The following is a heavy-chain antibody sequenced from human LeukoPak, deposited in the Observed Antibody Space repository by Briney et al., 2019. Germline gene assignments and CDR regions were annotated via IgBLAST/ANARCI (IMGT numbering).Heavy chain of an antibody. J-gene: IGHJ4*02. CDR2: INSDGSAT. Sequence: GGSLRLSCVASGFTFSSCWMHWVRQAPGKGLVWVSYINSDGSATGYADSVKGRFTISRDNAKNTLYLQMNSLRAEDTAVYYCARDLSGDGIDYWGRGTLVTVSS. D-gene: IGHD5-24*01. CDR1: GFTFSSCW. CDR3: ARDLSGDGIDY. V-gene: IGHV3-74*01.